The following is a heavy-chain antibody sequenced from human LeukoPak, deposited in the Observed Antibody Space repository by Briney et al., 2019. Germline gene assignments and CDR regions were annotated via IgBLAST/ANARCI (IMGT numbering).Heavy chain of an antibody. CDR1: GFTFSNAW. D-gene: IGHD3-3*01. CDR3: TSTYDFWSGYRY. CDR2: IKSKTDGGTT. J-gene: IGHJ4*02. Sequence: GSLRLSCAASGFTFSNAWMSWVRQAPGKGLEWVGRIKSKTDGGTTDYAAPVKGRFTISRDDSKNTLYLQMNSLKTEDTAVYYCTSTYDFWSGYRYWGQGTLVTVSS. V-gene: IGHV3-15*01.